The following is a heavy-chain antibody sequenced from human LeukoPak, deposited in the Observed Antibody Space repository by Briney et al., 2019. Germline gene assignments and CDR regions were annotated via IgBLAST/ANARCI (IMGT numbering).Heavy chain of an antibody. V-gene: IGHV1-2*02. CDR2: INPNSGDT. CDR3: ARSDSRSEAYFDY. CDR1: VYTFTVYY. Sequence: ASVTVSCKASVYTFTVYYIHWLRQAPGQGLEWMGWINPNSGDTSYADKFQGRVTMTRDMFISTAYMELSRLRSDDTAVYYCARSDSRSEAYFDYWGQATLVTVSS. J-gene: IGHJ4*02. D-gene: IGHD3-22*01.